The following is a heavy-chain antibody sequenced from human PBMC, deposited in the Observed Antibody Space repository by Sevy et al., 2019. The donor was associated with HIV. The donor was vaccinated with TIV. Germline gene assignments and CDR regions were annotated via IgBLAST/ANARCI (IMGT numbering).Heavy chain of an antibody. D-gene: IGHD4-17*01. J-gene: IGHJ6*02. CDR1: GFTFSSYG. CDR3: AKDQATVVTPYYYYGMDV. CDR2: IRYDGSNK. Sequence: GGSLRLSCAASGFTFSSYGMHWVRQAPGKGLEWGAFIRYDGSNKYYADSVKGRFTISRDNSKNTLYLQMNSLRAEDTAVYYCAKDQATVVTPYYYYGMDVWGQGTTVTVSS. V-gene: IGHV3-30*02.